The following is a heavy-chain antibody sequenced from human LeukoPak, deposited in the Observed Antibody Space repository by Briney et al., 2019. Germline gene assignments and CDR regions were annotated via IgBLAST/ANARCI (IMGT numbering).Heavy chain of an antibody. V-gene: IGHV1-18*01. CDR1: GGTFSSYA. CDR2: ISAYNGNT. CDR3: ARPAYYDFWSGYYPQGYYYYGMDV. J-gene: IGHJ6*02. Sequence: GASVKVSCKASGGTFSSYAISWVRQAPGQGLEWMGWISAYNGNTNYAQKLQGRVTMTTDTSTSTAYMELRSLRSDDTAVYYCARPAYYDFWSGYYPQGYYYYGMDVWGQGTTVTVSS. D-gene: IGHD3-3*01.